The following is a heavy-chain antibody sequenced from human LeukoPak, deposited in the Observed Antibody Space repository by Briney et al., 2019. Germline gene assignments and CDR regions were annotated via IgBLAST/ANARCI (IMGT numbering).Heavy chain of an antibody. CDR2: ISSSSSYI. V-gene: IGHV3-21*01. CDR3: ARVDLAAAFDY. Sequence: GGSLRVSSAAPGFTFSSYSMNWVRQAPGKGLEWVSSISSSSSYIYYADSVKGRFTISRDNAKNSLYLQMNSLRAEDTAVYYCARVDLAAAFDYWGQGTLVTVSS. CDR1: GFTFSSYS. J-gene: IGHJ4*02. D-gene: IGHD6-13*01.